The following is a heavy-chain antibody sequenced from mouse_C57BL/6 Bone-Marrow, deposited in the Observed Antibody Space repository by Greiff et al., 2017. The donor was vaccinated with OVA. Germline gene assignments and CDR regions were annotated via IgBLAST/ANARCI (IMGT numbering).Heavy chain of an antibody. Sequence: QVQLQQPGAELVKPGASVKLSCKASGYTFTSYWMHWVKQRPGQGLEWIGMIHPNSGSTNYTEKFKSKATLTVDKSSSTAYMQLSSLTSEDSAVYYCARPPMTTVASMGDWGQGTSVTVSA. V-gene: IGHV1-64*01. CDR1: GYTFTSYW. J-gene: IGHJ4*01. CDR2: IHPNSGST. D-gene: IGHD1-1*01. CDR3: ARPPMTTVASMGD.